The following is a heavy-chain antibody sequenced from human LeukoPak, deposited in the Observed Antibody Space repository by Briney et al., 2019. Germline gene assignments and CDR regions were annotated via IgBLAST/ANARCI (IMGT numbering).Heavy chain of an antibody. D-gene: IGHD1-26*01. V-gene: IGHV4-59*12. Sequence: SETLSLTCTVSGGPISSYYWNWIRQPPGKGLEWIGNIYYSGSTNYNPSLKSRVTISVDTSKNQFSLRLSSVTAADTAVYYCAGGRVVGVSRGLGVRSWGQGTLVTVSS. J-gene: IGHJ5*02. CDR1: GGPISSYY. CDR3: AGGRVVGVSRGLGVRS. CDR2: IYYSGST.